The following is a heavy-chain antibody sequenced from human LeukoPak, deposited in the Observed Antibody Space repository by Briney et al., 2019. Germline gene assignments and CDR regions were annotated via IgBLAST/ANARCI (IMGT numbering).Heavy chain of an antibody. Sequence: ASVKVSCEASGYTFTSYAMHWVRQAPGQRLEWMGWINAGNGNTKYSQKFQGRVTITRDTSASTAYMELSSRRSEDTAVYYCARHPDRAAAGTGFDYWGQGTLVTVSS. CDR2: INAGNGNT. J-gene: IGHJ4*02. CDR1: GYTFTSYA. CDR3: ARHPDRAAAGTGFDY. D-gene: IGHD6-13*01. V-gene: IGHV1-3*01.